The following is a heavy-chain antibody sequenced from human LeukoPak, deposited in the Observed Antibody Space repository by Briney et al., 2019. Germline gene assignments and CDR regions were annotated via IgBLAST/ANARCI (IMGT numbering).Heavy chain of an antibody. J-gene: IGHJ6*02. CDR2: IYTSGST. D-gene: IGHD6-6*01. CDR1: GSSISSYY. V-gene: IGHV4-4*07. Sequence: SETLSLTCTVSGSSISSYYWSWIRQPAGKGLERIGRIYTSGSTNYNPSLKSRVTMSVDTSKNQFSLKLSSVTAADTAVYYCAREYSSSSGPMDVWGQGTTVTVSS. CDR3: AREYSSSSGPMDV.